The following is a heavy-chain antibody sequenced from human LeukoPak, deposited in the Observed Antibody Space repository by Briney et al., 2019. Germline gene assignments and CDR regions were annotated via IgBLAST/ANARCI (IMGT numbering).Heavy chain of an antibody. J-gene: IGHJ6*03. Sequence: SETLSLTCAVYGGSFSGYYWSWIRQPPGKGLEWIGEINHSGSTNYNPSLKSRVTISVDTSKTQFSLKLSSVTAADTAVYYCARVGTGGYYYYYMDVWGKGTTVTVSS. V-gene: IGHV4-34*01. D-gene: IGHD2-8*02. CDR3: ARVGTGGYYYYYMDV. CDR1: GGSFSGYY. CDR2: INHSGST.